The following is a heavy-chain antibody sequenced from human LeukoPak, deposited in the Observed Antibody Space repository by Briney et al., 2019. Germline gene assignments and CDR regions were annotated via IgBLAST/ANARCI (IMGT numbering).Heavy chain of an antibody. V-gene: IGHV3-23*01. CDR1: GFTFSSYG. J-gene: IGHJ4*02. CDR3: AKHNDYGDYILGYYFDY. CDR2: VSGSGGST. D-gene: IGHD4-17*01. Sequence: GGPLRLSCAASGFTFSSYGMSWVRQAPGKGLEWVSAVSGSGGSTDYADSVKGRFTISRDNSKNTLYLQMSSLRAEDTAIYYCAKHNDYGDYILGYYFDYWGQGTLVTVSS.